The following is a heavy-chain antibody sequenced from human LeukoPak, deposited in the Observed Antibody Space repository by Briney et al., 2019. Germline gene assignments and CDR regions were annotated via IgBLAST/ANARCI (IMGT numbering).Heavy chain of an antibody. CDR3: ARGDYMDV. Sequence: PGGSLRLSCAASGFTFSSYGMHWVRQAPGKGLEWVAVIWDDGSNKYYADSVKGRFSTSRDNSKNTLYVQVSSLRAEDTAVYYCARGDYMDVWGKGTTVTVSS. CDR1: GFTFSSYG. CDR2: IWDDGSNK. V-gene: IGHV3-33*01. J-gene: IGHJ6*03.